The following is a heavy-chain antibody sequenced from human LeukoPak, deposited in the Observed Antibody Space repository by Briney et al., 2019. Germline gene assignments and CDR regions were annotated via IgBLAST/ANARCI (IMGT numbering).Heavy chain of an antibody. Sequence: ASVTVSCKASGYTFTGYYMHWVRQAPGQGLEWMGWINPNSGGTNYAQKFQGRVTMTRDTSISTAYMELSRLRSDDTAVYYCARDLSPRYDFWSGYYPRGYWGQGTLVTVSS. CDR2: INPNSGGT. D-gene: IGHD3-3*01. CDR3: ARDLSPRYDFWSGYYPRGY. J-gene: IGHJ4*02. V-gene: IGHV1-2*02. CDR1: GYTFTGYY.